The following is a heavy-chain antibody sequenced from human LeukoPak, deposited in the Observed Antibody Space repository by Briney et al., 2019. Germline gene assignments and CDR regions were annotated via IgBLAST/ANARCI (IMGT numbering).Heavy chain of an antibody. J-gene: IGHJ3*01. CDR1: GFMFRDAA. D-gene: IGHD5-12*01. CDR3: ARDIELST. V-gene: IGHV3-23*01. Sequence: GGSLRLSCAASGFMFRDAAMTWVRQAPGRGLEWVSLIASSGLNTYYADSVRGRFTISRDNSKNTLSLQMNSLRVEDTAIYYCARDIELSTWGLGTLVTVSS. CDR2: IASSGLNT.